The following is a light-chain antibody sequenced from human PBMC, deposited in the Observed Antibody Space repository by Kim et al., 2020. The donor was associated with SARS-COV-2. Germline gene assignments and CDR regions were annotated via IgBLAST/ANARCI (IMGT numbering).Light chain of an antibody. V-gene: IGKV1-39*01. Sequence: DIQMTQSPSSLSASVGDRVNITCRASQSISSFLNWYQQKLGKAPKLLIYAASILQSGVPSRFSGSGSGTDFTLTISSLQPEDFATYYCQQSYSTPYTFGQGTKLEI. CDR1: QSISSF. CDR3: QQSYSTPYT. J-gene: IGKJ2*01. CDR2: AAS.